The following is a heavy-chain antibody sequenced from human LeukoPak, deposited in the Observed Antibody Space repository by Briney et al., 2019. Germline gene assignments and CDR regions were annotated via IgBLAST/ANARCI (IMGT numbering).Heavy chain of an antibody. V-gene: IGHV1-46*01. Sequence: SVKCTCQASGYTITNSYIQWVRHAPGQGIDWMGIITPIGVSRISAQAFHGRATMTSDPSTRALSLTLCSLRSEHPTFPSCASEGTSTRPDDAFDIWGQGTMVTVSS. CDR2: ITPIGVSR. J-gene: IGHJ3*02. CDR1: GYTITNSY. CDR3: ASEGTSTRPDDAFDI. D-gene: IGHD2/OR15-2a*01.